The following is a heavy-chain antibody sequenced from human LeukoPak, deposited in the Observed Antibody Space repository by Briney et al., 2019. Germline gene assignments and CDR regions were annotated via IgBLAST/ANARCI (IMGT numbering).Heavy chain of an antibody. D-gene: IGHD3-10*01. V-gene: IGHV1-8*01. CDR2: MNPNSGNT. CDR1: GYTFTNYD. J-gene: IGHJ6*03. CDR3: ARADYYGSGMYYYYYMDV. Sequence: ASVKVSCKASGYTFTNYDINWVRQATGQGLEWMGWMNPNSGNTGYAQKFQGRVIMTRNTSISTGYMELSSLRSEDTAVYYCARADYYGSGMYYYYYMDVWGKGTTVTISS.